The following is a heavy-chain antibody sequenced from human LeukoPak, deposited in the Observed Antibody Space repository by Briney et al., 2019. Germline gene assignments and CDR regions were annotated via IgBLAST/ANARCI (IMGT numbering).Heavy chain of an antibody. Sequence: SGGSLRLSCAAPGFTFSTYSMNWVRQAPGKGLEWVSSISSSSSYIYYADSVKGRFTISRDNAKNSLYLQMNSLRAEDTAVYYCASPRRVDGYSHAFDIWGQGTMVTVSS. CDR3: ASPRRVDGYSHAFDI. V-gene: IGHV3-21*01. J-gene: IGHJ3*02. D-gene: IGHD3-22*01. CDR1: GFTFSTYS. CDR2: ISSSSSYI.